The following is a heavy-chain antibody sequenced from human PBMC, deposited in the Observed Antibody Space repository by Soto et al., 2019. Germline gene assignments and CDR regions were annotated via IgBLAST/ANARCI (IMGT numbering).Heavy chain of an antibody. Sequence: VQLVESGGGVVQPGRSLRLSCAASGFTFSSYAMHWVRQAPGKGLEWVSYISGSGSSKYYADSVKGRFTISRDNAKKSLYLQMKSLRAEDTAVYYCARGLSGSYTSFDYWGQGTLVTVSS. J-gene: IGHJ4*02. D-gene: IGHD1-26*01. V-gene: IGHV3-48*04. CDR3: ARGLSGSYTSFDY. CDR2: ISGSGSSK. CDR1: GFTFSSYA.